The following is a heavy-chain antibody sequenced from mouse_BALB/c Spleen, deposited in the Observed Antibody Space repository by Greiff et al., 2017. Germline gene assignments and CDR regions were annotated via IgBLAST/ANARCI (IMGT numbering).Heavy chain of an antibody. CDR2: INPSNGRT. V-gene: IGHV1S81*02. D-gene: IGHD1-2*01. Sequence: VQLQQPGAELVKPGASVKLSCKASGYTFTSYWMHWVKQRPGQGLEWIGEINPSNGRTNYNEKFKSKATLTVDKSSSTAYMQLSSLTSEDSAVYYFARGVTTAAYWGQGTLVTVSA. CDR3: ARGVTTAAY. CDR1: GYTFTSYW. J-gene: IGHJ3*01.